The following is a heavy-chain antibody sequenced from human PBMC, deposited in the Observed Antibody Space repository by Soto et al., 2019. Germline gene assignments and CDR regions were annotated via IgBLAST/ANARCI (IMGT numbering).Heavy chain of an antibody. CDR3: ARDLRVWFGELLFDY. J-gene: IGHJ4*02. CDR1: GFTFSSYW. CDR2: IKQDGSEK. Sequence: GWSLRLSCAASGFTFSSYWMSWVRQAPGKGLEWVANIKQDGSEKYYVDSVKGRFTISRDNAKNSLYLQMNSLRAEDTAVYYCARDLRVWFGELLFDYWGQGTLVTVSS. V-gene: IGHV3-7*03. D-gene: IGHD3-10*01.